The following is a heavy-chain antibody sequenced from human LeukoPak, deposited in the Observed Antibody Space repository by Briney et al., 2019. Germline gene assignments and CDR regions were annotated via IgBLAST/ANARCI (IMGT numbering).Heavy chain of an antibody. CDR1: GDSISSDGHS. Sequence: SETLSLTCGVSGDSISSDGHSWSWIRQPPGKGLEWIGSIHYSGSTYYNPSLKSRVTISVDTSKNQFSLNLMSMTAADTAVYYCARDPTTVTPLDYWGQGTLVTVSS. D-gene: IGHD4-17*01. CDR2: IHYSGST. V-gene: IGHV4-39*07. CDR3: ARDPTTVTPLDY. J-gene: IGHJ4*02.